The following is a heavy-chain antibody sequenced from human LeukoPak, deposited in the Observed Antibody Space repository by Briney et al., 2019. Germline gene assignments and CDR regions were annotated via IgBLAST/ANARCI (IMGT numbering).Heavy chain of an antibody. Sequence: GGSLRLSCAASGFTVSSNYMSWVRQAPGKGLEWVSAITNWNGGSTGYADSVRGRFTISRDNAKNSLYLQMNSLRAEDTALYYCARCSRSSTDCYSAFDIWGQGTMVTVSS. CDR3: ARCSRSSTDCYSAFDI. CDR2: ITNWNGGST. V-gene: IGHV3-20*04. CDR1: GFTVSSNY. J-gene: IGHJ3*02. D-gene: IGHD2-2*02.